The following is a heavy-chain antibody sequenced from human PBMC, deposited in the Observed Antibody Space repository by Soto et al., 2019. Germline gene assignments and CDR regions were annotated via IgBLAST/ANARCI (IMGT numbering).Heavy chain of an antibody. CDR1: GYSITTGYY. V-gene: IGHV4-38-2*02. CDR2: IYHSGST. J-gene: IGHJ2*01. CDR3: ARDSGTGITIFGVVTATWYFDF. D-gene: IGHD3-3*01. Sequence: SETLSLTCAVPGYSITTGYYWGWIRQPPGKGLEWIGNIYHSGSTYYNPSLKSRVTISVDTSKNQFSLRLNSVTAADTAVYYCARDSGTGITIFGVVTATWYFDFWGRGTLVTVSS.